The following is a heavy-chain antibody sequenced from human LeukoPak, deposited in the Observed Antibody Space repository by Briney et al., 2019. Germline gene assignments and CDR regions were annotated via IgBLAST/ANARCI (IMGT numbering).Heavy chain of an antibody. V-gene: IGHV4-4*07. CDR3: ARDGSGSGWSYYFDY. J-gene: IGHJ4*02. D-gene: IGHD6-19*01. Sequence: SETLSLTCTVSGGSISSYYWSWTRQPAGKGLEWIGRIYTSGSTNYNPSLKSRVTMSVDTSKNQFSLKLSSVTAADTAVYYCARDGSGSGWSYYFDYWGQGTLVTVSS. CDR1: GGSISSYY. CDR2: IYTSGST.